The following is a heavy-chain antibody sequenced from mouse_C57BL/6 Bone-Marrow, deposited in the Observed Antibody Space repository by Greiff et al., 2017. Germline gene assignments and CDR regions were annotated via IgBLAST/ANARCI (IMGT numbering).Heavy chain of an antibody. D-gene: IGHD1-1*01. CDR1: GFTFSSYT. J-gene: IGHJ3*01. CDR3: ASLYYYGSSYPPWFAY. CDR2: ISGGGGNT. Sequence: EVKVVESGGGLVKPGGSLTLSCAASGFTFSSYTMSWVRQTPEKRLEWVATISGGGGNTYYPDSVKGRFTISRDNAKNTLSLQMSSLRSEDTALYYCASLYYYGSSYPPWFAYWGQGTLVTVSA. V-gene: IGHV5-9*01.